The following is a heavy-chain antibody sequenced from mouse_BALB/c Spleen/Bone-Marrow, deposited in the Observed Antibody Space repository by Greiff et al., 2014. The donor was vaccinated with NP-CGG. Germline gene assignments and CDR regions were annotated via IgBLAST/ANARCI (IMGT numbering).Heavy chain of an antibody. V-gene: IGHV1-87*01. Sequence: QVQLQQSGAELARPGASVKLSCKASGYTFTSYWMQWVKQRPGQGLEWIGAIYPGDGDTRYTQKFKGKATLTADKSSSTAYMQLSSLASEASAVYYCARDGNYPAWFAYWGQGTLVTVSA. CDR2: IYPGDGDT. CDR1: GYTFTSYW. D-gene: IGHD2-1*01. J-gene: IGHJ3*01. CDR3: ARDGNYPAWFAY.